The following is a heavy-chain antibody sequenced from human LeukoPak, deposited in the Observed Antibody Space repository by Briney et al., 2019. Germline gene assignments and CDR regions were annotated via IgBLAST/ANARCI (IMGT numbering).Heavy chain of an antibody. CDR3: AKPITMVRGVIEPFDY. CDR2: ISGSGDST. J-gene: IGHJ4*02. V-gene: IGHV3-23*01. Sequence: PGGSLRLSCATSRFTFSSYAMSWVRQAPGKGLEWVSAISGSGDSTYYADSVKGRFTISRDNSKDTLYLQMNSLRAEDTAVYYCAKPITMVRGVIEPFDYWGQGTLVTVSS. D-gene: IGHD3-10*01. CDR1: RFTFSSYA.